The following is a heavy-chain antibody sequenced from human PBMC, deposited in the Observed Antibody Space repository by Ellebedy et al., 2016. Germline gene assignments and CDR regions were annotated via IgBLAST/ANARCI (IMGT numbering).Heavy chain of an antibody. D-gene: IGHD2-21*02. CDR1: AGTFSSYA. CDR3: ARTVVVTAIQYYYYGMDV. V-gene: IGHV1-69*13. CDR2: IIPMFGTP. J-gene: IGHJ6*02. Sequence: SVKVSXXASAGTFSSYAFSWVRQAPGQGLEWMGGIIPMFGTPNYAQKFQGRLRITADASTRTAYMDLSSLSSEDTAVYYCARTVVVTAIQYYYYGMDVWGHGTTVTVSS.